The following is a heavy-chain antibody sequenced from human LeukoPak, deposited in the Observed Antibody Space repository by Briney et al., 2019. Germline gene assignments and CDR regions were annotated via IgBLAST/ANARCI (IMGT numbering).Heavy chain of an antibody. CDR2: ISSSGSTI. V-gene: IGHV3-48*03. D-gene: IGHD2-2*01. CDR1: GFTFSSYA. CDR3: ASMIGYCSSTSCYATERRYYYGMDV. Sequence: GGSLRLSCAASGFTFSSYAMHWVRQAPGKGLEWVSYISSSGSTIYYADSVKGRFTISRDNAKNSLYLQMNSLRAEDTAVYYCASMIGYCSSTSCYATERRYYYGMDVWGQGTTVTVSS. J-gene: IGHJ6*02.